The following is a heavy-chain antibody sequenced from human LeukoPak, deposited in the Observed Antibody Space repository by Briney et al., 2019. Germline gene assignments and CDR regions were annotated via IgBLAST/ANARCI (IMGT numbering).Heavy chain of an antibody. V-gene: IGHV3-48*04. CDR2: IDARSGIT. CDR3: ASLWGSGYYYPPPYFDY. CDR1: GFTFTIFG. Sequence: GSLRLSCATSGFTFTIFGINWVRQAPGKGPEWVSYIDARSGITYYADSVQGRFTISRDNAKNSLYLQMNSLRAEDTAVYYCASLWGSGYYYPPPYFDYWGQGTLVTVSS. D-gene: IGHD3-22*01. J-gene: IGHJ4*02.